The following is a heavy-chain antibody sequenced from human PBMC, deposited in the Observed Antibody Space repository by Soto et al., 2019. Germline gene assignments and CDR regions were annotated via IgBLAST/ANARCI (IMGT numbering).Heavy chain of an antibody. Sequence: EVQLVESGGGVVRPGGSLRVACAISGFSLDEYGMSWVRQAPGKGPEWVSGMHRNGGITGYADSVKGRFTISRDDAKNSLYLQMNSLRAEDTAFYYCARDHRWGYEYGDYGDSWGHGTLVTVSS. V-gene: IGHV3-20*04. D-gene: IGHD4-17*01. CDR3: ARDHRWGYEYGDYGDS. J-gene: IGHJ5*01. CDR2: MHRNGGIT. CDR1: GFSLDEYG.